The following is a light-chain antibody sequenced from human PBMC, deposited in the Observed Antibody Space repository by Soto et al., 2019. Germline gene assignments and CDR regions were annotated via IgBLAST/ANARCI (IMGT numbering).Light chain of an antibody. CDR1: SSDVGGYNY. J-gene: IGLJ1*01. Sequence: QFALTQPASVSGSPGQSITISCTGTSSDVGGYNYVSWYQHHAGKAPRLMIYASSNRPSGVSHRFSGSRSGNTASLTISGLQAEDEADYYCSSYTSGTTLYVFGTGTKVTVL. V-gene: IGLV2-14*01. CDR3: SSYTSGTTLYV. CDR2: ASS.